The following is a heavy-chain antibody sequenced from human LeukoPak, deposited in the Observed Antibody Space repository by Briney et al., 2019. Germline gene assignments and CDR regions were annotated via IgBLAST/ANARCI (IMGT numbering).Heavy chain of an antibody. Sequence: GASVKVSCKASGYTFTSYYIHWVRQAPGQGLEWMGIINPSGGSTSYAQKFQGRVTMTRDTSTSTVYMELSSLRSEYTAVYYCARDSGWWMFDYWGQGTLVTVSS. V-gene: IGHV1-46*01. CDR3: ARDSGWWMFDY. J-gene: IGHJ4*02. D-gene: IGHD6-19*01. CDR1: GYTFTSYY. CDR2: INPSGGST.